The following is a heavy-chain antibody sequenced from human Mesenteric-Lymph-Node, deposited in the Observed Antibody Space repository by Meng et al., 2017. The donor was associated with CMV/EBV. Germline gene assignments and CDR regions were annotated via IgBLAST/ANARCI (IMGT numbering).Heavy chain of an antibody. Sequence: SETLSLTCAVYGGSFSGYYWSWIRQPPGKGLEWIGEINHSGSTNYNPSLKSRVTISVDTSKNQFSLKLSSVTAADTAVYYCARGPPWYCTSNSCYFGMDVWDQGTTVTVSS. V-gene: IGHV4-34*01. J-gene: IGHJ6*02. CDR3: ARGPPWYCTSNSCYFGMDV. CDR2: INHSGST. D-gene: IGHD2-2*01. CDR1: GGSFSGYY.